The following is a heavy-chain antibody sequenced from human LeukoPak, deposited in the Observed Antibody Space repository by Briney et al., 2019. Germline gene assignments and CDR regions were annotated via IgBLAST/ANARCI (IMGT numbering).Heavy chain of an antibody. Sequence: ASVKVSCKASGYTFSSDYYLHWVRQAPGQGLEWMGWINPNNGDTNYAQKFQGRVTMTRDTSISTAYMELSRLRSDDAAVYFCARGAYYNFWSGFYYSPHFDYWGQGTLVTVSS. CDR2: INPNNGDT. V-gene: IGHV1-2*02. CDR3: ARGAYYNFWSGFYYSPHFDY. CDR1: GYTFSSDYY. J-gene: IGHJ4*02. D-gene: IGHD3-3*01.